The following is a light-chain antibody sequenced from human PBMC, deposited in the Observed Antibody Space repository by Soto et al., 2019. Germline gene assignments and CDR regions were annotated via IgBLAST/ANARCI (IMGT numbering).Light chain of an antibody. Sequence: QSVLTQPASVSGSPGQSITISCTGTSSDVGGYNYVSWYQQHPGKAPKHMIYDVNNRTLGVSNRFSGSKSDNTASLTISGLQAEDEADYYCSSYTTSSSYVFGTGTKLTVL. CDR3: SSYTTSSSYV. V-gene: IGLV2-14*01. CDR1: SSDVGGYNY. J-gene: IGLJ1*01. CDR2: DVN.